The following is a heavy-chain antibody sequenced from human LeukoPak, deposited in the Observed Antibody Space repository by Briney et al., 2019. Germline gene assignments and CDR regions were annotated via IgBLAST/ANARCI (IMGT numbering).Heavy chain of an antibody. D-gene: IGHD3-22*01. CDR3: ARAFHYDSSGYCDGMDV. CDR2: INPNSGGT. CDR1: GFTFSTYG. V-gene: IGHV1-2*04. J-gene: IGHJ6*02. Sequence: GGSLRLSCAASGFTFSTYGMHWVRQAPGQGLEWMGWINPNSGGTNYAQKFQGWVTMTRDTSISTAYMELSRLRSDDTAVYYCARAFHYDSSGYCDGMDVWGQGTRSPSP.